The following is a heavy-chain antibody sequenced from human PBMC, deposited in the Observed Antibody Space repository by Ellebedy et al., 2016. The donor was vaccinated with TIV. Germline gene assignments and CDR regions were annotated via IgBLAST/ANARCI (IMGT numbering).Heavy chain of an antibody. D-gene: IGHD3-22*01. V-gene: IGHV3-30-3*01. Sequence: GGSLRLXXAASGFTFSSYAMHWVRQAPGKGLEWVAVISYDGGNKFYADSVKGRFTISRDNSKNTLYLQMNSLRAEDTAVYYCARGGYYDVSGYYYFEYWGQGTLVTVSS. J-gene: IGHJ4*02. CDR1: GFTFSSYA. CDR3: ARGGYYDVSGYYYFEY. CDR2: ISYDGGNK.